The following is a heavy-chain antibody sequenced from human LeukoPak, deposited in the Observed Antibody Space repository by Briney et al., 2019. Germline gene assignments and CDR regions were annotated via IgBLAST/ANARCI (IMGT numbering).Heavy chain of an antibody. CDR2: INGDNLNT. Sequence: ASVKVSCKASGYTFTKYAIHWVRQAPGQRPEWMGWINGDNLNTEYSQKFQVRVTFTMDTSATTAYMELSSLRYEDTAIYYCARRGEGYYFHTGVRLGPYFDYWGQGTLVTVSS. V-gene: IGHV1-3*01. J-gene: IGHJ4*02. D-gene: IGHD3-3*01. CDR1: GYTFTKYA. CDR3: ARRGEGYYFHTGVRLGPYFDY.